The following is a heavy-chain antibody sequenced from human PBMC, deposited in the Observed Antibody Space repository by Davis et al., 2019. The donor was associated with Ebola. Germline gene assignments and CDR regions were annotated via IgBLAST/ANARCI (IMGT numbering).Heavy chain of an antibody. CDR2: VILKSGAT. CDR3: ARGDKYGLEY. J-gene: IGHJ4*02. CDR1: GYTFAYYA. V-gene: IGHV1-2*06. Sequence: ASVKVSCKASGYTFAYYAMNWVRQAPGQGLEWLGRVILKSGATNYAQKFQGRVTMTRDTSISTAYMELSTLRSDDTAVYYCARGDKYGLEYWGQGTLVTVSS. D-gene: IGHD3-10*01.